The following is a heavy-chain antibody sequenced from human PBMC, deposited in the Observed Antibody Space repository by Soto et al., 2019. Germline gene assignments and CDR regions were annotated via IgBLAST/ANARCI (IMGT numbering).Heavy chain of an antibody. CDR1: GDSISSNNYY. Sequence: QLQLQESGPGLVKPSETLSLTCTVSGDSISSNNYYCGWIRQPPGKGLEWIGSIYYTGSTYYNPSLKGRVTVSLDTSKSQFSLKLSSVTAAYTAVYYCARHPGYAVPTVYATHYFNYWGQGILVTVST. CDR3: ARHPGYAVPTVYATHYFNY. V-gene: IGHV4-39*01. D-gene: IGHD2-8*01. J-gene: IGHJ4*02. CDR2: IYYTGST.